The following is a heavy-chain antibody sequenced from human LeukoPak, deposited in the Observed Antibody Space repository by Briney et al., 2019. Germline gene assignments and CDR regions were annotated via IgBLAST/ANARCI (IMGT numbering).Heavy chain of an antibody. J-gene: IGHJ6*03. CDR1: GFTFTTYW. Sequence: GGSLRLSCAASGFTFTTYWMSWVRQAPGQGLEWVANINQDGSEKYYVDSVKGRFTMSRDNAKNSLYLQMNSLRADDTAVYYCARTNSQARDYYYYMDAWGKGTTVTVSS. V-gene: IGHV3-7*01. CDR2: INQDGSEK. CDR3: ARTNSQARDYYYYMDA. D-gene: IGHD1-7*01.